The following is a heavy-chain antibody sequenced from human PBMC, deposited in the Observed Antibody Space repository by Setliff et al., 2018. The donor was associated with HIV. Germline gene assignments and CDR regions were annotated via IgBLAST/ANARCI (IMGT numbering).Heavy chain of an antibody. CDR2: INHSGIS. D-gene: IGHD3-3*01. Sequence: SETLSLTCAVYGGSFSGHYWSWIRQPPGKGLEWIGEINHSGISNFNPSLKSRVTIPIDAPRNQFSLKLSSVTAADTAVYYCARGGGFWSGQLDFWGQGTLVTVSS. CDR3: ARGGGFWSGQLDF. CDR1: GGSFSGHY. V-gene: IGHV4-34*01. J-gene: IGHJ4*02.